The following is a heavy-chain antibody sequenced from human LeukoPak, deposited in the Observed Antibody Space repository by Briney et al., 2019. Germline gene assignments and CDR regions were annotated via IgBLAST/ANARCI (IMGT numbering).Heavy chain of an antibody. V-gene: IGHV4-4*07. D-gene: IGHD3-22*01. J-gene: IGHJ6*03. CDR2: IYGSGIT. CDR3: ARLKFYDSTGYSPGYYMDV. CDR1: GGSIISNY. Sequence: KPSETLSLTCTVSGGSIISNYWSWTRQSAGTGLEWIGRIYGSGITDYNPSLKSRVTMSLDTSRKQFSLRLTPVTAADTAVYYCARLKFYDSTGYSPGYYMDVWGKGTTVSVFS.